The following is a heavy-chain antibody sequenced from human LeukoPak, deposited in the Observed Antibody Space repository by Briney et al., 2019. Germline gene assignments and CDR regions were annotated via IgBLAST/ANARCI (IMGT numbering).Heavy chain of an antibody. CDR3: ARGRGYSGYDWGSWFDP. V-gene: IGHV4-34*01. Sequence: PSETLSLTCAVYGGSFSGYYWSWIRQPPGKGLEWIGEINHSGSTNYNPSLKSRVTISVDTSKNQFSLKLSSVTAADTAVYYCARGRGYSGYDWGSWFDPWGQGTLVTVSS. CDR2: INHSGST. D-gene: IGHD5-12*01. CDR1: GGSFSGYY. J-gene: IGHJ5*02.